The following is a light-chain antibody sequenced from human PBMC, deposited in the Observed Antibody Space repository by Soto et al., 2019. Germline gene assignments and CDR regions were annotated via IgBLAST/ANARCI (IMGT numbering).Light chain of an antibody. J-gene: IGLJ7*01. Sequence: QPVLTQSPSASASLGASVKVTCTLSSGHSSYAIAWHQQQPEKGPRYLMKLNSDGSHSKGDGIPDRFSGSSSGAERYLTISRIQSEDEADYYCQTWGTRLAVFGGGTQLTVL. CDR3: QTWGTRLAV. V-gene: IGLV4-69*01. CDR1: SGHSSYA. CDR2: LNSDGSH.